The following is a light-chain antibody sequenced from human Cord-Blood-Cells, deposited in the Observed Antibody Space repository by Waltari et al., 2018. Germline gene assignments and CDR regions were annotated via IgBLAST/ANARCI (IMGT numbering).Light chain of an antibody. J-gene: IGKJ1*01. V-gene: IGKV4-1*01. Sequence: DFVMTQSPDSLAVSLVERATINCKSSQSVLYSSNNKNYLAWYQQKPGQPPKLLIYWASTRESGVPDRFSGSGSGTDFTLTISSLQAEDVAVYYCQQYYSTPLTFGQGTKVEIK. CDR1: QSVLYSSNNKNY. CDR2: WAS. CDR3: QQYYSTPLT.